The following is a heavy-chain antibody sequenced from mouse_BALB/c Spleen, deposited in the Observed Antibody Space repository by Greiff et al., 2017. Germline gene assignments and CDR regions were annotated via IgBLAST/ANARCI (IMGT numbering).Heavy chain of an antibody. CDR1: GFSLTGYG. V-gene: IGHV2-6-7*01. CDR3: ARDRREGYYYAMDY. J-gene: IGHJ4*01. CDR2: IWGDGST. Sequence: QVHVKQSGPGLVAPSQSLSITCTVSGFSLTGYGVNWVRQPPGKGLEWLGMIWGDGSTDYNSALKSRLSISKDNSKSQVFVKMNSLQTDDTARYYCARDRREGYYYAMDYWGQGTSVTVSS.